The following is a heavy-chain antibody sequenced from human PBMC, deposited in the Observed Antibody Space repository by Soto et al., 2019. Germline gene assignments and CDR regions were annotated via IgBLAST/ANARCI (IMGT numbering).Heavy chain of an antibody. D-gene: IGHD4-17*01. CDR2: INAGNGNT. CDR1: GYTFTSYA. Sequence: ASVKVSCKASGYTFTSYAMHWVRQAPGQRLEWMGWINAGNGNTKRSQKLQGRVTITADESTSTVYMELRTLRPEDTAVYYCAREGLVLVPTTVNSDYYYYAMDVWGQGTTVTVSS. V-gene: IGHV1-3*01. J-gene: IGHJ6*02. CDR3: AREGLVLVPTTVNSDYYYYAMDV.